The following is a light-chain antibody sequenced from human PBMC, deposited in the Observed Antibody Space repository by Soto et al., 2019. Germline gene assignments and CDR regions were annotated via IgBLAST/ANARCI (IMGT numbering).Light chain of an antibody. Sequence: QSVLTQPPSASGTPGQRVTISCSGSSSNIGSNYVYWYQQLPGTAPKLLIYSNNQRPSGVPDRFSGSKSGTSASLAISGLRSEDEADYYCAAWDDSLKVVLGGGTKLTVL. CDR1: SSNIGSNY. V-gene: IGLV1-47*02. CDR2: SNN. J-gene: IGLJ2*01. CDR3: AAWDDSLKVV.